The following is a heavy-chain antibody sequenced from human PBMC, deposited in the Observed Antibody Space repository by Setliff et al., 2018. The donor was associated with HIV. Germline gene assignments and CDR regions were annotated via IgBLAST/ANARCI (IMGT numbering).Heavy chain of an antibody. V-gene: IGHV4-39*01. Sequence: LSLTCAVYNVAISSNSYYWGWIRQPPGKGLEWIGSISQSGTTYYSPSLKNRVTISVDTSRNRFSLKLGSVSASDTANYYCARQPLYFGEPYYFDYWGLGTLVTAPQ. D-gene: IGHD3-10*01. CDR2: ISQSGTT. CDR3: ARQPLYFGEPYYFDY. J-gene: IGHJ4*02. CDR1: NVAISSNSYY.